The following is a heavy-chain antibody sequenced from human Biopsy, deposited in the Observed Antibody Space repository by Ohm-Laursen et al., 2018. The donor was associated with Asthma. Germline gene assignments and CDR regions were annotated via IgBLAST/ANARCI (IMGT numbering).Heavy chain of an antibody. V-gene: IGHV3-21*04. CDR2: ITSTSSYT. J-gene: IGHJ3*02. CDR1: AFTFSSYN. D-gene: IGHD4-17*01. Sequence: SLRLSCTASAFTFSSYNFHWVRQAPGKGLEWVSCITSTSSYTFYADSVKGRFTISRDNARNSLYLQMINLRAEDTAVYYCAKAIHGDPVDAFDIWGQGTMVTVSS. CDR3: AKAIHGDPVDAFDI.